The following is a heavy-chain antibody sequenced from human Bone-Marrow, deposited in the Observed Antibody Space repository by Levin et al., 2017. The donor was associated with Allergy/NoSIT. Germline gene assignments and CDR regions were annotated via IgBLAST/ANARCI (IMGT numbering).Heavy chain of an antibody. J-gene: IGHJ4*02. CDR2: FDPEDGET. CDR3: ATVSGSGDYYFDY. Sequence: ASAKVSCKVSGYTLTELSMHWVRQAPGKGLEWMGGFDPEDGETLYAQKFQGRVTMTEDTSTDTAYMELSGLSSEDTAVYYCATVSGSGDYYFDYWGQGTLVTVSS. V-gene: IGHV1-24*01. CDR1: GYTLTELS. D-gene: IGHD6-19*01.